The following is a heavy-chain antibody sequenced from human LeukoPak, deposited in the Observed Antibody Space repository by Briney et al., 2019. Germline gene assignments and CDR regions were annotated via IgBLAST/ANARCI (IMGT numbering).Heavy chain of an antibody. CDR2: ISAYNGNT. Sequence: ASVKVSCKASGYTFTSYGISWVRQAPGQGLEWMGWISAYNGNTNYAQKFQARVTMTTDTSTTTAYMELRSLRSDDTAVYYCARVESRWSGTGRFNYWGQGTLVTVSS. CDR1: GYTFTSYG. D-gene: IGHD6-13*01. J-gene: IGHJ4*02. CDR3: ARVESRWSGTGRFNY. V-gene: IGHV1-18*01.